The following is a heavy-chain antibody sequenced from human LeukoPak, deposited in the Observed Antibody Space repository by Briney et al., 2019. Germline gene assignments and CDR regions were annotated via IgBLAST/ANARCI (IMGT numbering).Heavy chain of an antibody. J-gene: IGHJ4*02. D-gene: IGHD6-13*01. Sequence: PSEPLSLTCAVYVGSFSVYYWSCMRQPPGKGLEWIGEINHSGSTNYNPSLKSRVTISVDTSKNQFSLKLSSVTAADTAVYYCARVGSSSWLSYFDYWGQGTLVTVSS. CDR3: ARVGSSSWLSYFDY. CDR1: VGSFSVYY. CDR2: INHSGST. V-gene: IGHV4-34*01.